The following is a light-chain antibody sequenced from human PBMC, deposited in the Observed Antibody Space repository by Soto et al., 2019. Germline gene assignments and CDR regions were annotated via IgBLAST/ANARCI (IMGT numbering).Light chain of an antibody. V-gene: IGKV3-15*01. CDR2: GAS. J-gene: IGKJ1*01. CDR1: QSTSNN. Sequence: EIVMTQSPVTLSASPGERATLSCRASQSTSNNLAWYQQKPGQAPRLLIYGASTRATGIPARFSGSESGTEFTLSISSLQSEDFAVYYCQQYNNWPRTFGQGTKVEIK. CDR3: QQYNNWPRT.